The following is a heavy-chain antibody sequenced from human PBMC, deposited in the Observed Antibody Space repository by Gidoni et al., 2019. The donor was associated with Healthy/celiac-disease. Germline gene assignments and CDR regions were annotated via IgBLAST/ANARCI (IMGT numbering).Heavy chain of an antibody. CDR1: GFTFSSYA. CDR2: ISGSGGST. CDR3: AKDQSWFGELRIHYGMDV. V-gene: IGHV3-23*01. Sequence: EVQLLESGGGLVQPGGSLRLSCAASGFTFSSYAMSWVRQAPGKGLEWVSAISGSGGSTYYADSVKGRFTISRDNSKNTLYLQMNSLRAEDTAVYYCAKDQSWFGELRIHYGMDVWGQGTTVTVSS. J-gene: IGHJ6*02. D-gene: IGHD3-10*01.